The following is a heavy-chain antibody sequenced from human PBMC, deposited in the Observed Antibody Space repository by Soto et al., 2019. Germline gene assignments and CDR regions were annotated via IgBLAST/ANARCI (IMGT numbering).Heavy chain of an antibody. V-gene: IGHV1-69*01. Sequence: QVQLVQSGAEVKKPGSSMKVSSKASGGTFSSYAISWVRQAPGPGLEWMGGIIPISDTTNYAQKFQGRGTITAVETTSRAYRELSSLRSEDTDVYYCARSQGSSTSLEIYYYYYYGMDVWGQGTTVTVSS. D-gene: IGHD2-2*01. J-gene: IGHJ6*02. CDR2: IIPISDTT. CDR1: GGTFSSYA. CDR3: ARSQGSSTSLEIYYYYYYGMDV.